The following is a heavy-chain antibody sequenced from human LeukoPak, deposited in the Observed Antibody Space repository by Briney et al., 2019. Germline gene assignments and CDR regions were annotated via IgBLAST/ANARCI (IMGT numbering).Heavy chain of an antibody. CDR3: ALFGELLYFDY. J-gene: IGHJ4*02. Sequence: GASVKVSCKASGYTFTSYYMHWVRQAPGQGLEWMGIINPSGGSTSYAQKFQGRVTMTRNTSISTAYMELSSLRSEDTAVYYRALFGELLYFDYWGQGTLVTVSS. V-gene: IGHV1-46*01. CDR1: GYTFTSYY. D-gene: IGHD3-10*02. CDR2: INPSGGST.